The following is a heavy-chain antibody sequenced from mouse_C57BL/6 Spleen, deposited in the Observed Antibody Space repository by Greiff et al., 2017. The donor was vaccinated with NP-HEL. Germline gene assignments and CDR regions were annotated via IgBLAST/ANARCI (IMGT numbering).Heavy chain of an antibody. V-gene: IGHV3-6*01. D-gene: IGHD1-1*01. CDR1: GYSITSGYY. CDR2: ISYDGSN. Sequence: EVQLQESGPGLVKPSQSLSLTCSVTGYSITSGYYWNWIRQFPGNKLEWMGYISYDGSNNYNPSLKNRISITRDTSKNQFFLKLNSVTTEDTATYDCARDQRYYYAVMDYWGQGTSVTVSS. J-gene: IGHJ4*01. CDR3: ARDQRYYYAVMDY.